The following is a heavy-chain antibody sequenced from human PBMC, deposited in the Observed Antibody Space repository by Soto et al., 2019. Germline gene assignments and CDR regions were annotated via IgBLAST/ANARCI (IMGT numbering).Heavy chain of an antibody. D-gene: IGHD6-19*01. CDR3: TTDYKGGKQWLVLF. CDR2: IKRKTDGGTT. Sequence: EVQLVESGGGLVKPGGSLRLSCAASGFTFSNAWMNWVRQAPGKGLEWVGRIKRKTDGGTTDYAAPVEGGFTIARDDSKNTLYLQMNSLKTEDTAVYYCTTDYKGGKQWLVLFWGQGTLVTVSS. V-gene: IGHV3-15*07. CDR1: GFTFSNAW. J-gene: IGHJ4*02.